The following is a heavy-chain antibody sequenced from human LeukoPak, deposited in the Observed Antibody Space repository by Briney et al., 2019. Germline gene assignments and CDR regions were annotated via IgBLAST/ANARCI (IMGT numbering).Heavy chain of an antibody. J-gene: IGHJ4*02. CDR2: ISPNSGGT. D-gene: IGHD1-20*01. V-gene: IGHV1-2*04. CDR3: ARGRKYNWNPAFDY. Sequence: ASVKVSCKASGYTFTGYYMHWVRQAPGQGLEWMGWISPNSGGTNYAQKFQGWVTMTRDTSISTAYMELSRLRSDDTAVYYCARGRKYNWNPAFDYWGQGTLVTVSS. CDR1: GYTFTGYY.